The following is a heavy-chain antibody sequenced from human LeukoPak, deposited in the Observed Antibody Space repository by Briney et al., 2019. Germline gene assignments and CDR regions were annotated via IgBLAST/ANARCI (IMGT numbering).Heavy chain of an antibody. CDR2: INPNSGGT. CDR1: GYTFTGYY. CDR3: ALDSSGYYFWFDP. D-gene: IGHD3-22*01. Sequence: ASVKVSCKASGYTFTGYYMHWVRQAPGQGLGWMGWINPNSGGTNYAQKFQGRVTMTRDTSISTAYMELSRLRSDDTAVYYCALDSSGYYFWFDPWGQGTLVTVSS. V-gene: IGHV1-2*02. J-gene: IGHJ5*02.